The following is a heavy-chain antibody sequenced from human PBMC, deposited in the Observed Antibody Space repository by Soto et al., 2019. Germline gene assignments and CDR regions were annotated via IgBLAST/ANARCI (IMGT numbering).Heavy chain of an antibody. CDR2: IYYSGST. D-gene: IGHD6-19*01. CDR1: GGSISSYY. J-gene: IGHJ4*02. Sequence: QVQLQESGPGLVKPSETLSLTCTVSGGSISSYYWSWIRQPPGKGLEWIGYIYYSGSTNYNPSLKRRVTIPEDTSKNQFSLKLSSVTAADTAVYYCARGQSVAGAPPAYDYWGQGTLVTVSS. CDR3: ARGQSVAGAPPAYDY. V-gene: IGHV4-59*01.